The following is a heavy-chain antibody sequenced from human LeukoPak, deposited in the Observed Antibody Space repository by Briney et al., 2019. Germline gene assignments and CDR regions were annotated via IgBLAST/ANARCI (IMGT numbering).Heavy chain of an antibody. D-gene: IGHD6-13*01. V-gene: IGHV3-66*01. Sequence: GGSLRLSCAASEFTVSSNYMTWVRQAPGKGLEWVSVIYSGGNTYYADSVKGRFTISRDNSKNTLYLQMNSLRADDTALYYCAKYPPYSSSPWYFDYWGQGTLVSVSS. J-gene: IGHJ4*02. CDR2: IYSGGNT. CDR3: AKYPPYSSSPWYFDY. CDR1: EFTVSSNY.